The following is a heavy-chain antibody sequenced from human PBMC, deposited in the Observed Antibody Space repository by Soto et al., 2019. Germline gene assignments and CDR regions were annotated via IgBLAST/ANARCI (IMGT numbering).Heavy chain of an antibody. CDR3: AKDREGGYDDFDY. CDR1: GFTFSTYA. J-gene: IGHJ4*02. D-gene: IGHD5-12*01. CDR2: ISGSDDYT. V-gene: IGHV3-23*01. Sequence: VQLLESGGGLVQPGGSLRLSCAASGFTFSTYAMGWIRQAPGKGLEWVSGISGSDDYTYYADSVKGRFTISRDNSRNTLYLQMNRLRAEDTAVYYCAKDREGGYDDFDYWGQGTLVTVSS.